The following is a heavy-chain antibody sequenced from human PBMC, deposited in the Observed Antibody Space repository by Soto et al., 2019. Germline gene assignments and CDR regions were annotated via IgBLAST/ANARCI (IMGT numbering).Heavy chain of an antibody. Sequence: GESLKISCKGSGYSFTGYWISWVRQMPGKGLEWMGRIDPSDSYTNYSPSFQGHVTISADKSISTAYLKWSSLKASDTAMYYCPSASIMIAARQDAFDIWGQGTLLTVSS. D-gene: IGHD6-6*01. J-gene: IGHJ3*02. V-gene: IGHV5-10-1*01. CDR2: IDPSDSYT. CDR1: GYSFTGYW. CDR3: PSASIMIAARQDAFDI.